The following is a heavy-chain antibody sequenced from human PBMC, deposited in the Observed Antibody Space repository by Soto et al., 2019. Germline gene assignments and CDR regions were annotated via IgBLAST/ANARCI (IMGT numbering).Heavy chain of an antibody. CDR1: GYTFTSYA. CDR2: INAGNGNT. D-gene: IGHD2-21*02. CDR3: GSTYYNPSLKSRVTISVDTSKNQFSLKLSSVTAADTAVYYCARTKKYYYGSGSYYDQLFEVTWFDP. Sequence: ASVKVSCKASGYTFTSYAMHWVRQAPGQRLEWMGWINAGNGNTKYSQKFQGRVTITRDTSASTAYMELSSLRSEDTAVYYSGSTYYNPSLKSRVTISVDTSKNQFSLKLSSVTAADTAVYYCARTKKYYYGSGSYYDQLFEVTWFDPWGQGTLVTVSS. V-gene: IGHV1-3*01. J-gene: IGHJ5*02.